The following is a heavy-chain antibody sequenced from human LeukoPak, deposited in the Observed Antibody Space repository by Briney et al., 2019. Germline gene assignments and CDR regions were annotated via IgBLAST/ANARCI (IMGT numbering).Heavy chain of an antibody. CDR3: ARIAAGGIAVAGLDY. D-gene: IGHD6-19*01. CDR1: GFTFSSYG. Sequence: GGSLRLSCAAYGFTFSSYGMYWVRQAPGKGLEWVSSISSSTIYTYYADSVKGRFTISRDNAKNSLYLQMNSLRAEDTAVYYCARIAAGGIAVAGLDYRGQGTLVTVSS. V-gene: IGHV3-21*01. CDR2: ISSSTIYT. J-gene: IGHJ4*02.